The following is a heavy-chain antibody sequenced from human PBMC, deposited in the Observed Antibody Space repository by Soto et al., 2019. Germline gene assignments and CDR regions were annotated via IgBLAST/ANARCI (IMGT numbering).Heavy chain of an antibody. J-gene: IGHJ4*02. CDR3: AKDTKYYYDSSGYSDY. CDR1: GFTFDDYA. Sequence: EVQLVESGGGLVQPGRSLRLSCAASGFTFDDYAMHWVRQAPGKGLEWVSGISWNSGSIGYADSVKGRFTISRDNAKNSLYLQMNSLRAEDTALYYCAKDTKYYYDSSGYSDYWGQGTLVTVSS. V-gene: IGHV3-9*01. CDR2: ISWNSGSI. D-gene: IGHD3-22*01.